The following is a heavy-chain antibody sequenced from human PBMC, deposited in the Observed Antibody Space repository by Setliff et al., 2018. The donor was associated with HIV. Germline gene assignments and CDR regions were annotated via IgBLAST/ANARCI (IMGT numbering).Heavy chain of an antibody. CDR1: GDTTSSNSVS. CDR3: ARGNSTKRGFDY. CDR2: TYYRSKWYN. V-gene: IGHV6-1*01. D-gene: IGHD3-10*01. J-gene: IGHJ4*02. Sequence: SQTLSLTRAISGDTTSSNSVSWNWIRQSPSRGLEWLGRTYYRSKWYNDYAVSVKSRMTFNPDTSKNQFSLQLNSVTPEDTAVYFCARGNSTKRGFDYWGLGTLVTVSS.